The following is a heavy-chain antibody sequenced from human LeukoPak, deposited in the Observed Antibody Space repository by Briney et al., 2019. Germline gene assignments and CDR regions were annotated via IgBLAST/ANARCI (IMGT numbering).Heavy chain of an antibody. CDR2: IWYDGSNK. V-gene: IGHV3-33*01. J-gene: IGHJ6*02. Sequence: SGRSLRLSCAASGFTFSSYGMHWVRQAPGKGLEWVAVIWYDGSNKYYADSVKGRFTISRDNSKNTLYLQMNSLRAEDTAVYYCARLRGTLYGMDVWGQGTAVTVSS. CDR3: ARLRGTLYGMDV. CDR1: GFTFSSYG. D-gene: IGHD3-16*01.